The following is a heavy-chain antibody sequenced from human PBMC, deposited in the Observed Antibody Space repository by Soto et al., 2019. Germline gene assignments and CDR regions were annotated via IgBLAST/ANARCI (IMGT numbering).Heavy chain of an antibody. CDR1: GFTFDDYA. CDR3: AKAREAAAVVRNAFDI. Sequence: GGSLRLSCAASGFTFDDYAMHWVRQAPGKGLEWVSGISWNSGSIGYADSVKGRFTISRDNAKNSLYLQMNSLRAEDTALYYCAKAREAAAVVRNAFDIWGQGTMVTVSS. J-gene: IGHJ3*02. CDR2: ISWNSGSI. V-gene: IGHV3-9*01. D-gene: IGHD6-13*01.